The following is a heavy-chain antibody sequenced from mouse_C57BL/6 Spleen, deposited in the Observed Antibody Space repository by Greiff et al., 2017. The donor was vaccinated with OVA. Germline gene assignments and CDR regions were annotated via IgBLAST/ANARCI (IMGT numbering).Heavy chain of an antibody. CDR2: INPSNGGT. CDR3: AGQLVPFYYAMDY. CDR1: GYTFTSYW. Sequence: QVQLKQPGTELVKPGASVKLSCKASGYTFTSYWMHWVKQRPGQGLEWIGNINPSNGGTNYNEKFKSKATLTVDKSSSTAYMQLSSLTSEDSAVYYCAGQLVPFYYAMDYWGQGTSVTVSS. D-gene: IGHD4-1*02. V-gene: IGHV1-53*01. J-gene: IGHJ4*01.